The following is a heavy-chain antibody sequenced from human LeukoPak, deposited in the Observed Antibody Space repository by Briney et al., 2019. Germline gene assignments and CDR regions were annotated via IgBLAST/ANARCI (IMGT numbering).Heavy chain of an antibody. V-gene: IGHV3-21*01. CDR3: ARGGDCSSTSCYPI. CDR1: GFTFSSYS. D-gene: IGHD2-2*03. CDR2: ISSSSSYI. Sequence: GGSLRLSCAASGFTFSSYSMNWVRQAPGKGLEWVSSISSSSSYIYYADSVKGRFTISRDNAKNSLYLQTNSLRAEDTAVYYCARGGDCSSTSCYPIWGQGTMVTVSS. J-gene: IGHJ3*02.